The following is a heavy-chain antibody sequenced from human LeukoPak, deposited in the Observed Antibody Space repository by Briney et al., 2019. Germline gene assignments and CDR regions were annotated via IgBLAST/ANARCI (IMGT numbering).Heavy chain of an antibody. J-gene: IGHJ4*02. CDR1: GSTFSSYA. V-gene: IGHV3-30*01. CDR2: ISYDGSNK. D-gene: IGHD5-24*01. CDR3: ARDRDGYNYLSLGYYFDY. Sequence: GGSLRLSCAASGSTFSSYAMHWVRQAPGKGLEWVAVISYDGSNKYYADSVKGRFTISRDNSKNTLYLQMNSLRAEDTAVYYCARDRDGYNYLSLGYYFDYWGQGTLVTVSS.